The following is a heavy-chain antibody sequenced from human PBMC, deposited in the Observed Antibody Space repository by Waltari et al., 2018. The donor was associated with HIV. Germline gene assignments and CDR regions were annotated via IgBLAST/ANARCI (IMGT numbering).Heavy chain of an antibody. V-gene: IGHV3-23*05. CDR1: GLSGATSA. CDR2: IVLSDNST. D-gene: IGHD6-19*01. CDR3: ASEAAVSAGPLDS. J-gene: IGHJ4*02. Sequence: EVHLAESGGGLVQPGESLRISCAVSGLSGATSALTWVRQAPGKGLQWVSRIVLSDNSTYYLDSVRGRFLISRDDSQTTVSLQMNRLTTNDTAVYYCASEAAVSAGPLDSWGQGIAVIVSS.